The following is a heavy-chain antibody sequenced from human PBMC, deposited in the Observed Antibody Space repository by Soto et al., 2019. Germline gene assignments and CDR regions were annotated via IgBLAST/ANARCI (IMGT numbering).Heavy chain of an antibody. Sequence: SETLSLTCAVYGGSFSGYYWSWIRQPPGKGLEWIGEINHSGSTNYNPSLKSRVTISVDTSKNQFSLKLSSVTAADTAVYYCATVVVPAAIKDWFDPWGQGTLVTVSP. CDR2: INHSGST. D-gene: IGHD2-2*01. CDR1: GGSFSGYY. V-gene: IGHV4-34*01. J-gene: IGHJ5*02. CDR3: ATVVVPAAIKDWFDP.